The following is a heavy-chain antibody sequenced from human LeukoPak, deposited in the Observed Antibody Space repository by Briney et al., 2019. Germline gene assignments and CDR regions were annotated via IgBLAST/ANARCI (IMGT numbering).Heavy chain of an antibody. J-gene: IGHJ3*02. V-gene: IGHV1-69*04. CDR2: IIPILGIA. CDR3: ASEGPYYYDSSGNMDI. CDR1: GGTFSRYA. D-gene: IGHD3-22*01. Sequence: PGASVKVSCKASGGTFSRYAISWVRQAPGQGLEWMGRIIPILGIANYAQKFQGRVTITADKSTSTAYMELGSLRSEDTAVYYCASEGPYYYDSSGNMDIWGQGTMVTVSS.